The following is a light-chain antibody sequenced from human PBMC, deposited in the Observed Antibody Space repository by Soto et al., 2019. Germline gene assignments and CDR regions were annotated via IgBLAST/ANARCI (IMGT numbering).Light chain of an antibody. CDR1: TGAVTSGHY. J-gene: IGLJ3*02. CDR3: LLCYSDAWV. Sequence: QAVVTQEHSLTVSPGGTVTLTCGSSTGAVTSGHYPYWFQQRPGQAPRTLIYDTNNKQSWTPARFSGSLLGGKAALTLSGAQPEDEADYYCLLCYSDAWVFGGGTKLTVL. V-gene: IGLV7-46*01. CDR2: DTN.